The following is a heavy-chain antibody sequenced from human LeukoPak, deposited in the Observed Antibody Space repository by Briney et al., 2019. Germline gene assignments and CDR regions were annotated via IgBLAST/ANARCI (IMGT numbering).Heavy chain of an antibody. CDR3: ARGSGPRGYCSGGSCYAMAPPKLYNWFDP. V-gene: IGHV4-4*07. CDR2: IYTSGST. Sequence: SETLSLTCTVSGGSISSYYWSWIRQPAGKGLEWIGRIYTSGSTNYNPSLKSRVTMSVDTSKNQFSLKLSSVTAADTAVYYCARGSGPRGYCSGGSCYAMAPPKLYNWFDPWGQGTLVTVSS. CDR1: GGSISSYY. J-gene: IGHJ5*02. D-gene: IGHD2-15*01.